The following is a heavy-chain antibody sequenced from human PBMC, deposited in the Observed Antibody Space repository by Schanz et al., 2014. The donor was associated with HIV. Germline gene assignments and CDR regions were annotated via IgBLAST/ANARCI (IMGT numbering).Heavy chain of an antibody. Sequence: QEQLVESGGGVVQPGKSLRLSCAASGFTFRNFGMHWVRQAPGKGLEWVAVIWYDGTNIDYADSVKGRFTISRDNSENTLDLQMTSLRAEDTAVYYCARDRYRNGYFDYWGQGTLVTVSS. D-gene: IGHD1-1*01. CDR2: IWYDGTNI. CDR3: ARDRYRNGYFDY. CDR1: GFTFRNFG. V-gene: IGHV3-33*01. J-gene: IGHJ4*02.